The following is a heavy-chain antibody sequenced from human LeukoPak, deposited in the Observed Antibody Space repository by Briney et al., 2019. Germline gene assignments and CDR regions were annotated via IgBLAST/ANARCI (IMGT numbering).Heavy chain of an antibody. CDR3: ARFTSLDVYAFDI. CDR1: GYTFNSYG. J-gene: IGHJ3*02. D-gene: IGHD1-1*01. Sequence: ASVKVSCKASGYTFNSYGISWVRRAPGQGLEWMGWISAYNANTNYAQKLHGRVTMTTDTSTSTAHMELRSLRSDDTAVYYCARFTSLDVYAFDIWGQGTMVTVSS. V-gene: IGHV1-18*01. CDR2: ISAYNANT.